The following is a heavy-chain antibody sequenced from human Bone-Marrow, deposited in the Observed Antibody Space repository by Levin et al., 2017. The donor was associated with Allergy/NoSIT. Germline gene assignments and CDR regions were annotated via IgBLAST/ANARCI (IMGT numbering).Heavy chain of an antibody. CDR1: GFSVTSKGVA. J-gene: IGHJ4*02. CDR2: IYWDGDK. Sequence: SGPTLVKPTETLTLTCSFSGFSVTSKGVAVAWIRPSPGKALEWLALIYWDGDKRYKPSLFSRLTIDRNIYRKQVVLTMTNMEPVDTATYFVARQGPLPTDDFWGGYLEDWGPGSPVTVSS. CDR3: ARQGPLPTDDFWGGYLED. D-gene: IGHD3-3*01. V-gene: IGHV2-5*02.